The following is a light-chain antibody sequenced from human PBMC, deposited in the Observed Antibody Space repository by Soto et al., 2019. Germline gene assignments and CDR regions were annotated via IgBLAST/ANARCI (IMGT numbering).Light chain of an antibody. CDR2: KAS. J-gene: IGKJ1*01. V-gene: IGKV1-5*03. Sequence: DIQMTQSPSTLSGAVVDRVTITCRASQTIRSWLAWYQQKPGKAPKLLIYKASTLKSGVPSRFSGSGSGTEFTLTISSLQPDDFATYYCQHYNSYSEAFGQGTKVELK. CDR1: QTIRSW. CDR3: QHYNSYSEA.